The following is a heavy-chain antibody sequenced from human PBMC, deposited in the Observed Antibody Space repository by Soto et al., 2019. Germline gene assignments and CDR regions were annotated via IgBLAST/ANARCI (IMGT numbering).Heavy chain of an antibody. CDR2: ISGSSDGT. CDR3: VTRASAPTTTIFDH. D-gene: IGHD1-1*01. V-gene: IGHV3-23*01. J-gene: IGHJ4*02. Sequence: EVELLESGGDLVQPGGSLRLSCAASGFTLSNYYMTWIRQPPGKGLEGGSTISGSSDGTYLADSVKGRFTISRGNSKNTAPLHLSSLRPDDTAVYYCVTRASAPTTTIFDHWGQGTPATGPS. CDR1: GFTLSNYY.